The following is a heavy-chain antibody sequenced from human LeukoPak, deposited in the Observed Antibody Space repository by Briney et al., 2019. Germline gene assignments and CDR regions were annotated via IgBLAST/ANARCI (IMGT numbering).Heavy chain of an antibody. D-gene: IGHD4-23*01. Sequence: PGGSLRLSCAASGFTFSSYSMNWVRQAPGKGLEWVSSISSSSSYIYYADSVKGRFTISRDNAKNSLYLQMNSLRAEDTAVYYCARDASRNGGKSRFDYWGQGTLVTVSS. CDR1: GFTFSSYS. CDR2: ISSSSSYI. J-gene: IGHJ4*02. V-gene: IGHV3-21*01. CDR3: ARDASRNGGKSRFDY.